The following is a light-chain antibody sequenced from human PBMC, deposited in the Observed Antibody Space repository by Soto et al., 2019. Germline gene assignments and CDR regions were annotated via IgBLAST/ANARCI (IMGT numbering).Light chain of an antibody. CDR3: SSYTTSSTYV. J-gene: IGLJ1*01. Sequence: HSVLTQPASVSGSPGQSIAISCTGTSSDVAAYNYVSWYQQHPGKAPKLMIYDVNNRPSGVSNRFSGSKSGNTASLTISGLQAEDEADYYCSSYTTSSTYVFGTGTKVTVL. CDR2: DVN. V-gene: IGLV2-14*03. CDR1: SSDVAAYNY.